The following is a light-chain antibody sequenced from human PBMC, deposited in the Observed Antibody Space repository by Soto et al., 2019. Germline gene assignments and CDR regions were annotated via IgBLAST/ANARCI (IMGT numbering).Light chain of an antibody. V-gene: IGLV1-40*01. J-gene: IGLJ2*01. CDR2: DNN. CDR1: SSNIGARYD. CDR3: QSYDSSLSAWV. Sequence: QPVLTQPPSVSGAPGQRVTISCTGSSSNIGARYDVHWYQQLPVTAPKLLIYDNNNRPSGVPDRFSGSRSGTSASLAITGLQAEDEADYFCQSYDSSLSAWVFGGGTKLTVL.